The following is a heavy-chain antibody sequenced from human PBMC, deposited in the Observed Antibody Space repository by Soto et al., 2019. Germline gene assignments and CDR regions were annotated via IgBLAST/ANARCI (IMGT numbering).Heavy chain of an antibody. CDR1: VFTFSSYA. Sequence: QVQLVESGGGVVQPGRSLRLSCAASVFTFSSYAMHWVRQAPGKGLEWVAVISYDGSNKYYADSVKGRFTISRDNSKNKLYLQMNSLRAEDTAVYYCARESLDGSYYGGYWGQGTLVTVSS. CDR3: ARESLDGSYYGGY. V-gene: IGHV3-30-3*01. J-gene: IGHJ4*02. CDR2: ISYDGSNK. D-gene: IGHD1-26*01.